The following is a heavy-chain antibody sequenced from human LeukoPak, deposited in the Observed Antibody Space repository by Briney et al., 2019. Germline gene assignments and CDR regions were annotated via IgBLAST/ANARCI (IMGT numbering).Heavy chain of an antibody. CDR2: INHSGST. CDR1: GGSISNNNW. Sequence: KPSGTLSLTCAVSGGSISNNNWWSWVRQPPGKGLEWIGEINHSGSTNYNPSLKSRVTISVDTSKNQFSLKLSSVTAADTAVYYCARLPYLSSGLDAFDIWGQGTMVTVSS. V-gene: IGHV4-4*02. CDR3: ARLPYLSSGLDAFDI. D-gene: IGHD6-19*01. J-gene: IGHJ3*02.